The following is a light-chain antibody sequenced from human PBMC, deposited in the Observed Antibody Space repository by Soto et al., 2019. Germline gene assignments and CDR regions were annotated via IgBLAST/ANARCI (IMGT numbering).Light chain of an antibody. CDR1: SSDIGVYDF. Sequence: QSALTQPASVSGSPGQSLTISCTGTSSDIGVYDFVSWYQQHPGRAPKLLIYDVTNRPSGISDRFSGSKSGNTASLTISGLQPEDEADYYCSSYTTSTTRVFGGGTKVTVL. CDR3: SSYTTSTTRV. J-gene: IGLJ3*02. V-gene: IGLV2-14*01. CDR2: DVT.